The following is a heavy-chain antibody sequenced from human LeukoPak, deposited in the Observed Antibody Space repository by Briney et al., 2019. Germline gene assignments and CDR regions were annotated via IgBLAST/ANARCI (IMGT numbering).Heavy chain of an antibody. J-gene: IGHJ6*02. V-gene: IGHV3-7*04. D-gene: IGHD2-2*03. CDR3: ARWVGFAYFYGMDV. CDR2: IKQDGSEK. CDR1: GFTFTSYW. Sequence: PGGSLRLSCAASGFTFTSYWMSWVRQAPGKGLEWVANIKQDGSEKYYVDSVKGRFTISRDNSKNSLYLQMNSLRAEDTAVYYCARWVGFAYFYGMDVWGQGTTVTVSS.